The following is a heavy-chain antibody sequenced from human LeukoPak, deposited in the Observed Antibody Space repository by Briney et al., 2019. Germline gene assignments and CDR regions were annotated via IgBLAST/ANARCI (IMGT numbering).Heavy chain of an antibody. CDR3: ARGPYSYDSSGAFDI. CDR1: GGSFSSRPYY. V-gene: IGHV4-61*02. D-gene: IGHD3-22*01. CDR2: ISSSGST. Sequence: SETLSLTCTVSGGSFSSRPYYWSWIRQPAGNGLEWIGRISSSGSTNYNPSLKSRVTISVNTSKTPFSLKLSSVTAADTAVYFCARGPYSYDSSGAFDIWGQGTMVTVSS. J-gene: IGHJ3*02.